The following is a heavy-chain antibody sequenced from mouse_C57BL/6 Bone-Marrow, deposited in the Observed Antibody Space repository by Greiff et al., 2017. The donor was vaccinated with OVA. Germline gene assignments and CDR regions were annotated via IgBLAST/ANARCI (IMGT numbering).Heavy chain of an antibody. Sequence: EVKLVESEGGLVQPGSSMKLSCTASGFTFSDYYMAWVRQVPEKGLEWVANINYDGSSTYYLDSLTSRFIISRENAKNILYLQMSSLKAEDTATYYGARGGWDWYFDVWGTGTTVTVSS. J-gene: IGHJ1*03. CDR3: ARGGWDWYFDV. D-gene: IGHD3-3*01. V-gene: IGHV5-16*01. CDR1: GFTFSDYY. CDR2: INYDGSST.